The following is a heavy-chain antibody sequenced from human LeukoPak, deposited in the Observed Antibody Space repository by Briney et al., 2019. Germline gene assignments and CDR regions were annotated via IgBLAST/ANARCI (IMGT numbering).Heavy chain of an antibody. D-gene: IGHD3-22*01. CDR3: ASFGRGSDSSGYPGAYFDY. J-gene: IGHJ4*02. CDR2: INHSGST. V-gene: IGHV4-34*01. CDR1: GGSFSGYY. Sequence: PSETLSLTCAVYGGSFSGYYWSWIRQPPGKGLEWIGEINHSGSTNYNPSLKSRVTISVDTSKNQFSLKLSSVTAADTAVYYCASFGRGSDSSGYPGAYFDYWGQGTPVTVSS.